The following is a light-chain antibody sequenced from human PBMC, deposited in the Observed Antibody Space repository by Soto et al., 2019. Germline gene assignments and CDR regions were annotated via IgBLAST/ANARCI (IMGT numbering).Light chain of an antibody. CDR3: QQRSNWLFS. J-gene: IGKJ3*01. CDR2: DAS. CDR1: RSVGSY. Sequence: ETVLTQSPAILSLSPGERASLSCRASRSVGSYLAWYQQKPGQAPRLLIADASNRATGIPARFSGSGSGTDFTLTISSLEPEDFAVYYCQQRSNWLFSFGPGTKVDMK. V-gene: IGKV3-11*01.